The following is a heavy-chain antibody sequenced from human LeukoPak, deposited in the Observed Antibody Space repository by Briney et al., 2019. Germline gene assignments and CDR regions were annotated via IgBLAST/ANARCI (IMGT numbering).Heavy chain of an antibody. CDR3: ARSYYYGSGSYYASYYYGMDV. D-gene: IGHD3-10*01. V-gene: IGHV5-51*01. Sequence: RPGESLKISCKGSGYSFTSYWIGWVRQMPGKGLEWMGIIYPGDSDTRYSPSFQGQVTISADKSISTAYLQWSSLKASDTAMYYCARSYYYGSGSYYASYYYGMDVWGQGTTVTVSS. CDR2: IYPGDSDT. CDR1: GYSFTSYW. J-gene: IGHJ6*02.